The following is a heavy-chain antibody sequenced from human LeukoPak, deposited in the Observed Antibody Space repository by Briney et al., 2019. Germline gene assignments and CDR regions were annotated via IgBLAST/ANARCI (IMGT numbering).Heavy chain of an antibody. V-gene: IGHV1-3*04. CDR1: GYTFSMNV. D-gene: IGHD1-26*01. Sequence: ASVKVSCKTSGYTFSMNVIHWMCQAPGQRLEWMGWINTGTGKTKYSQKFQGRVTITRDTSASTAYMELSSLRSEDTAVYYCARVGSAGAFDIWGQGTMVTVSS. CDR3: ARVGSAGAFDI. J-gene: IGHJ3*02. CDR2: INTGTGKT.